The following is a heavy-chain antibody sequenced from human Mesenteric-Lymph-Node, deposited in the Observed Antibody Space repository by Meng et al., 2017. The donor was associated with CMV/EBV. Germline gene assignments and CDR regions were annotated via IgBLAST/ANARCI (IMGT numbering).Heavy chain of an antibody. CDR3: ARSYYTLFGVVPSYFDY. Sequence: SVKVSCKASGYTFTGYYMHWVRQAPGQGLEWMGGIIPILGIGKSAQRIQGRVTITADKSTTTAYMELSSLRSEDTAVYYCARSYYTLFGVVPSYFDYWGQGTLVTVSS. D-gene: IGHD3-3*01. J-gene: IGHJ4*02. V-gene: IGHV1-69*10. CDR2: IIPILGIG. CDR1: GYTFTGYY.